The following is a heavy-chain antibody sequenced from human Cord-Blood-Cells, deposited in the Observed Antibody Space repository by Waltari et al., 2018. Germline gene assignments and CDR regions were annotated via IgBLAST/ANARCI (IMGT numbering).Heavy chain of an antibody. CDR2: IIPIFGTA. J-gene: IGHJ5*02. CDR1: GGTFSSYA. Sequence: QVQLVQSGAEVKKPGSSVKVSCKASGGTFSSYAISWVRPAPGRGLEWMGGIIPIFGTANYAQKFQGRVTITADESTSTAYMELSSLRSEDTAVYYCARDLRDYDFWSGYHNWFDPWGQGTLVTVSS. CDR3: ARDLRDYDFWSGYHNWFDP. V-gene: IGHV1-69*19. D-gene: IGHD3-3*01.